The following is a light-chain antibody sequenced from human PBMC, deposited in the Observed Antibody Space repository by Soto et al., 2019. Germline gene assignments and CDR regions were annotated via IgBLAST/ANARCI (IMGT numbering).Light chain of an antibody. CDR3: QQYNSYS. V-gene: IGKV1-5*01. Sequence: DIQMTQSPSSLSASVGDRVTITCQANHDIRNYLNWYQQEPGKAPKLLIYHASTLESGVPSRFSGSGSGTEFTLTISSLQPGDFATYYFQQYNSYSFGQGTKVDIK. CDR1: HDIRNY. J-gene: IGKJ1*01. CDR2: HAS.